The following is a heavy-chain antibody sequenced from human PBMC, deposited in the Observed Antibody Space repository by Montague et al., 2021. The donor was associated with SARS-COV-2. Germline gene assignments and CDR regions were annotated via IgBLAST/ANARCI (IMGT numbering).Heavy chain of an antibody. Sequence: SETLSLTCAVHVHSFSRYSWAWIRQPPVKRLDSLGDISPTGGTNYNPSLKSRVTISIDTSKNQFSLKLSSVTAADTAVYYCARFAYRLLIIASYYGMDVWGQGTTVTVSS. CDR1: VHSFSRYS. D-gene: IGHD2-2*01. CDR2: ISPTGGT. J-gene: IGHJ6*02. V-gene: IGHV4-34*01. CDR3: ARFAYRLLIIASYYGMDV.